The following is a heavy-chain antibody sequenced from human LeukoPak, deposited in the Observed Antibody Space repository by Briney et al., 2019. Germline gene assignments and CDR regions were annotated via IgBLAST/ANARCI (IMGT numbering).Heavy chain of an antibody. CDR1: GFTFDNYW. D-gene: IGHD3-10*01. J-gene: IGHJ3*02. CDR3: AREGARGAFDI. V-gene: IGHV3-33*08. Sequence: GGSLRLSCAASGFTFDNYWMHWVRQAPGKGLEWVAVIWYGGSNKYYADSVKGRFTISRDNSKNTLYLQMNSLRAEDTAVYYCAREGARGAFDIWGQGTMVTVSS. CDR2: IWYGGSNK.